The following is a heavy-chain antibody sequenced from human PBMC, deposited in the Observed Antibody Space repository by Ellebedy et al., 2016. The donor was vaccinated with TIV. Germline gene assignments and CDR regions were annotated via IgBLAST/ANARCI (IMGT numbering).Heavy chain of an antibody. J-gene: IGHJ4*02. D-gene: IGHD3/OR15-3a*01. V-gene: IGHV4-59*08. CDR3: ARRSKGGLVFFDY. CDR1: GGSISIYY. CDR2: ISYSGTT. Sequence: MPSETLSLTCTVSGGSISIYYWSWIRQPPGKRLEWIGYISYSGTTDYNPSLKSRVTISVDTSKNRFSLNLSSVTAADTAVYYCARRSKGGLVFFDYWGQGTLVTVSS.